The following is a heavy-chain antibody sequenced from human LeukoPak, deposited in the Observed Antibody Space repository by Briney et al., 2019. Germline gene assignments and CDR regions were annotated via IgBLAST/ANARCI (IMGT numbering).Heavy chain of an antibody. CDR3: VRRQALRGRHRAFDP. J-gene: IGHJ5*02. D-gene: IGHD6-25*01. V-gene: IGHV1-69*05. CDR2: IIPMFGSA. CDR1: GGTFSDYA. Sequence: ASVKVSCKASGGTFSDYAISWVRQPPGQGFEWLGGIIPMFGSAKYAQKFQGRVTITTDESTTTAYMDLISLISEDTAVYYCVRRQALRGRHRAFDPWGQGTLVTVSS.